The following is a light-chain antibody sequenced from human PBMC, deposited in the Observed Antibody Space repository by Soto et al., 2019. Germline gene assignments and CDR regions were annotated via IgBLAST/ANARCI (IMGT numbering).Light chain of an antibody. CDR1: SSNIGSNT. CDR3: AAWDDSLNGVV. CDR2: SNN. J-gene: IGLJ2*01. Sequence: QSVLTQPPSASGTPGQRVTISCSGSSSNIGSNTVNWYQQLPGAAPKLLIYSNNQRPSGVPDRFSGSKSGTSASLAMSGLQSDDEADYYCAAWDDSLNGVVFGGWTKVTVL. V-gene: IGLV1-44*01.